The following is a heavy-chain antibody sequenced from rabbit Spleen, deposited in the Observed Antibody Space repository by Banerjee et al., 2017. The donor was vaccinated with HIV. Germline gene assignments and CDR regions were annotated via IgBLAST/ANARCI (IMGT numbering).Heavy chain of an antibody. V-gene: IGHV1S40*01. Sequence: QSLEESGGDLVKPGASLTLTCTASGLSFSYSDYMCWVRQPPGKGPEWIACIAAGVSFHSYYATWAKGRFTISKTSSTTVTLQMTRLTAADTATYFCARDLAGAIGWNFNLWGQGTLVTVS. D-gene: IGHD4-1*01. CDR3: ARDLAGAIGWNFNL. CDR1: GLSFSYSDY. J-gene: IGHJ4*01. CDR2: IAAGVSFHS.